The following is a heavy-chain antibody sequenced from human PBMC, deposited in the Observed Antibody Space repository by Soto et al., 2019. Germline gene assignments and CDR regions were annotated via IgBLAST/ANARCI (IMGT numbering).Heavy chain of an antibody. V-gene: IGHV3-30*03. CDR3: ARREAYSRGGYYGMDV. CDR1: AFTFSNYN. J-gene: IGHJ6*02. D-gene: IGHD6-19*01. Sequence: QVHLVESGGGMVQPRRSLRLSCAASAFTFSNYNMHWVRQAPGKGLEWVAFISYDGSNKHYADSVKGRFTISRDNSKNMLYLQMNSLRPEDTAVYYCARREAYSRGGYYGMDVWGQGTTVTVSS. CDR2: ISYDGSNK.